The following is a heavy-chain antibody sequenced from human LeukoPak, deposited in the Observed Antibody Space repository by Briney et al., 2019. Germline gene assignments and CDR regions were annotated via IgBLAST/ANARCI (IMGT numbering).Heavy chain of an antibody. D-gene: IGHD4-23*01. Sequence: GASVKVSCKASGYTLTTYDINWVRQAPGPGLEWMGWMNPNSGKTGYAQKFQDRITITRNTSISTAYMELSSLGSEDTAVYYCARETPSRYFDYWGQGTLVTVSS. CDR1: GYTLTTYD. CDR2: MNPNSGKT. V-gene: IGHV1-8*01. CDR3: ARETPSRYFDY. J-gene: IGHJ4*02.